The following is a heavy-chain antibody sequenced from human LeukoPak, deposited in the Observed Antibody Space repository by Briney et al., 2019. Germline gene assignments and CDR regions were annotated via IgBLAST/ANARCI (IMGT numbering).Heavy chain of an antibody. CDR1: GYSFTSYW. V-gene: IGHV5-51*01. J-gene: IGHJ3*02. CDR2: IYPGDSDA. CDR3: ARRGHGSGSLGAFDI. Sequence: GESLEISCKGSGYSFTSYWIGWVRQMPGKGLEWMGIIYPGDSDARYSPSFQGQVTISVDKSITTAYLQWSSLKASDTAMYYCARRGHGSGSLGAFDIWGQGTMVTVSS. D-gene: IGHD3-10*01.